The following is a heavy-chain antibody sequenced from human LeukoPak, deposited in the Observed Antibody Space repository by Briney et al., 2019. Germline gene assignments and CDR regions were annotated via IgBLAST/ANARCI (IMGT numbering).Heavy chain of an antibody. CDR3: ARDTDVAAAVYSFAF. D-gene: IGHD6-13*01. CDR2: IKEDGSEK. V-gene: IGHV3-7*01. Sequence: GGSLRLSCAASGFTFSWYWMNWVRQAPGKGLEWVANIKEDGSEKYYVDSVKGRFTISRDNAKNSLYLQMNSLRAEDTAVYYCARDTDVAAAVYSFAFWGQGTLVTVSS. J-gene: IGHJ4*02. CDR1: GFTFSWYW.